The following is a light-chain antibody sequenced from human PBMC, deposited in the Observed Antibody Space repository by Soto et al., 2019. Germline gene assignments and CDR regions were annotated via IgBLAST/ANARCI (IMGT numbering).Light chain of an antibody. V-gene: IGLV2-23*02. Sequence: SVLTQPASVSGSPGQSITISCTGTSSDVGTYDLVSWYQQHPGKAPKLVISAVTKRPSGVSDRFSGSKSGNTASLTISGLQTEDEADYYCCSYSGPSTYVVFGGGTKVTVL. CDR1: SSDVGTYDL. J-gene: IGLJ2*01. CDR3: CSYSGPSTYVV. CDR2: AVT.